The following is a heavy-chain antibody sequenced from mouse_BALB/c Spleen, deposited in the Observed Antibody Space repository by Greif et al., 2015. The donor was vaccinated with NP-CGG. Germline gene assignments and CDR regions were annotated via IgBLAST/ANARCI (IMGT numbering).Heavy chain of an antibody. J-gene: IGHJ3*01. CDR1: GFAFSSYD. CDR3: ASPLYYPFAY. CDR2: ISSGGSYT. V-gene: IGHV5-9*02. Sequence: EVKLVESGGGLVKPGGSLKLSCAASGFAFSSYDMSWVRQTPEKRLEWVATISSGGSYTYYPDSAKGRFTISRDNARNTLYLQMSSLMSEDTALYYCASPLYYPFAYWGQGTLVTVSA. D-gene: IGHD1-1*01.